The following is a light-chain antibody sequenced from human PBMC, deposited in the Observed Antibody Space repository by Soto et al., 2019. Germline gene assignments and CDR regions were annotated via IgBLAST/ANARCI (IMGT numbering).Light chain of an antibody. CDR3: QSYDSSLRAVV. CDR1: SSNIGAGYD. V-gene: IGLV1-40*01. Sequence: QSVLTQPPSVSGAPGQRVTISCTGSSSNIGAGYDVHWYQQLPGSAPQLLIYGNNIRPSGVPGRFSGSKSGSSASLAITGLQAADETDYYCQSYDSSLRAVVFGGGTKLPVL. J-gene: IGLJ2*01. CDR2: GNN.